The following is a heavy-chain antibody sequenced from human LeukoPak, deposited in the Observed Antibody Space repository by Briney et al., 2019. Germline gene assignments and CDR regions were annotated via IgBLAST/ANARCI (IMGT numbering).Heavy chain of an antibody. CDR3: ARGGTGGTMVLGVRVGAFDI. Sequence: ASVKVSCKASGYTFTSYAMHWVRQAPGQRLEWMGWINAGNGNTKYSQKFQGRVTITRDTSASTAYMELSSLRSEDTAVYYCARGGTGGTMVLGVRVGAFDIWRQGTMVTVSS. V-gene: IGHV1-3*01. J-gene: IGHJ3*02. CDR1: GYTFTSYA. D-gene: IGHD3-10*01. CDR2: INAGNGNT.